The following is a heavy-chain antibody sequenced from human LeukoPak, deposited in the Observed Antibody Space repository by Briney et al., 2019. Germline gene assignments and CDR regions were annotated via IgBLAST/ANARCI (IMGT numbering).Heavy chain of an antibody. V-gene: IGHV3-30*02. D-gene: IGHD3-16*01. CDR1: GFTFNNYG. J-gene: IGHJ4*02. CDR2: IRYDGSDK. CDR3: ASYRGESLGELFDY. Sequence: GGSLRLSCAASGFTFNNYGMHWVRQAPGKGLEWVAFIRYDGSDKFYADSVKGRFTISRDNSKIALYLQMNSLRAEDTAVYYCASYRGESLGELFDYWGQGTLVTVSS.